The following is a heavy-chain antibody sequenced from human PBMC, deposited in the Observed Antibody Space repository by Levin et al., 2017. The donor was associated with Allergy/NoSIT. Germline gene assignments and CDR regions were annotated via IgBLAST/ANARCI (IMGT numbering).Heavy chain of an antibody. CDR1: GFTFDDYA. J-gene: IGHJ4*02. V-gene: IGHV3-43D*03. Sequence: GASVKVSCAASGFTFDDYAMHWVRHAPGKGLEWVSLVSWDGGSAYYADSVKGRFTISRDNSKNSLYLQMHTLRAEDTALYYCAKDKLSHAPSGIDYWGQGTLVTVSS. D-gene: IGHD3-10*01. CDR3: AKDKLSHAPSGIDY. CDR2: VSWDGGSA.